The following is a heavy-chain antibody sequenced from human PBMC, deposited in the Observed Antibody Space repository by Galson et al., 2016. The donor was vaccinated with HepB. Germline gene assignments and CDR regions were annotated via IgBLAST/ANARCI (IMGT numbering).Heavy chain of an antibody. D-gene: IGHD2-15*01. J-gene: IGHJ2*01. V-gene: IGHV3-30*03. CDR2: ISSDGSKQ. CDR1: GFTFSNYG. CDR3: ARDVAVVARTSWYFDL. Sequence: SLRLSCAASGFTFSNYGIHCVRQAPGKGLEWVAVISSDGSKQYYADSVKGRFTISRDNSKNTLYLQMNSLRPEDTAVYYCARDVAVVARTSWYFDLWGRGTLVTVSS.